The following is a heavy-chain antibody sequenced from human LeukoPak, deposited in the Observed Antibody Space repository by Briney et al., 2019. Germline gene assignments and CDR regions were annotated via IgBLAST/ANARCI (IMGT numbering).Heavy chain of an antibody. CDR3: ARGGPQQLASFDY. V-gene: IGHV3-21*01. D-gene: IGHD6-13*01. J-gene: IGHJ4*02. CDR1: GFTFSSYS. Sequence: GGSLRLSCAASGFTFSSYSMNWVRQAPGKGLEWVSSISSSSSYIYYADSVKGRFTISRDNAKNSLYLQMNSLRAEDTAVYYCARGGPQQLASFDYWGQGTLVTVSS. CDR2: ISSSSSYI.